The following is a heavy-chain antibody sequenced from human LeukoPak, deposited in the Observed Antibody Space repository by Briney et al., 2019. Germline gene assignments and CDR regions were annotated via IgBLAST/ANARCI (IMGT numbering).Heavy chain of an antibody. CDR3: AREVESHDYVWGSYRYRWFDAFDI. CDR2: ISYDGSNK. V-gene: IGHV3-30*04. CDR1: GFTFSSYA. J-gene: IGHJ3*02. Sequence: GGSLRLSCAASGFTFSSYAMHWVRQAPGKGLEWVGVISYDGSNKYYADSVKGRFTISRDNSKNTLYLQMNSLRAEDTAVYYCAREVESHDYVWGSYRYRWFDAFDIWGQGTMVTVSS. D-gene: IGHD3-16*02.